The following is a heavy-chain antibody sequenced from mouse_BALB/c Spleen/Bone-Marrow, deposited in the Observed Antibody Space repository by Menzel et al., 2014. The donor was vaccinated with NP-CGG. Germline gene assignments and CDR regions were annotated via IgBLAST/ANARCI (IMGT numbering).Heavy chain of an antibody. D-gene: IGHD2-10*02. CDR3: TREYANYPFDY. V-gene: IGHV1-69*02. CDR2: IYPSDSYT. J-gene: IGHJ2*02. CDR1: GYTFTSYW. Sequence: VQLQQSGAELVRPGASVKLSCKASGYTFTSYWINWVKQRPGQGLEWIGNIYPSDSYTNYNQKFKDKATLTVDKSSSTAYMQLSSPTSENSAVYYCTREYANYPFDYSGRGASLTVSS.